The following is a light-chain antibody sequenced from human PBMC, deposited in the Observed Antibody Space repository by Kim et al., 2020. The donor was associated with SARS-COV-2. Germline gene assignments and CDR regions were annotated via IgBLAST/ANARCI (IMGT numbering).Light chain of an antibody. J-gene: IGLJ2*01. CDR2: DVS. Sequence: PGQAVTISCTVTSNDVGGYNYVSWYQQHPGKAPKLMIYDVSNRPSGVPDRFSGSKSGNTASLTISGLQPEDEADYYCCSYAGSYTVFGGGTQLTVL. V-gene: IGLV2-11*03. CDR3: CSYAGSYTV. CDR1: SNDVGGYNY.